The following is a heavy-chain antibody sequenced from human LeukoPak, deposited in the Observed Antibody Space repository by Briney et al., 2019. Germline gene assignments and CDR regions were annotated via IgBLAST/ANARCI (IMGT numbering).Heavy chain of an antibody. D-gene: IGHD3-16*01. J-gene: IGHJ4*02. CDR3: AKGSSRAYLAPRGNFDY. V-gene: IGHV3-23*01. CDR2: ISGSGGST. CDR1: GFTFSSYA. Sequence: PGGSLRLSCAASGFTFSSYAMSWVRQAPGKGLEWVSAISGSGGSTYYADSVKGRFTISRDNSKNTLYLQMNSLRAEDTAVYYCAKGSSRAYLAPRGNFDYWGQGTLVTVSS.